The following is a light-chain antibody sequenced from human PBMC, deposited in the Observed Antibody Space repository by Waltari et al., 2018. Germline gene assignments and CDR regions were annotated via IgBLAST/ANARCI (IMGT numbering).Light chain of an antibody. CDR2: DVS. Sequence: YQQHGGKAPKLMIYDVSKRPSGVSYRFSGSKSGNTASLTISGLQAEDEADYYCSSYTGSSTWVFGGGTKLTVL. J-gene: IGLJ3*02. V-gene: IGLV2-14*04. CDR3: SSYTGSSTWV.